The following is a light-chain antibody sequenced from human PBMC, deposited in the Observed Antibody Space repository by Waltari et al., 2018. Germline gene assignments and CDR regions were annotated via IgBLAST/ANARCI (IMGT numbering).Light chain of an antibody. CDR2: QDT. CDR1: ILGNKY. V-gene: IGLV3-1*01. CDR3: QALGTGAWV. Sequence: SYELTQPPSVSVSPGQTASITCSGDILGNKYASWYQQKPGQSPLLVIYQDTKRPSECPERFCGSKSGNAATLTITGTQAMDEADYYCQALGTGAWVFGGGTKLTVL. J-gene: IGLJ3*02.